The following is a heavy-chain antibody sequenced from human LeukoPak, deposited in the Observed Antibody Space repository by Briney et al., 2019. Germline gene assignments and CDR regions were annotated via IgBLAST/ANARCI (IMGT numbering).Heavy chain of an antibody. CDR3: ARSGPWGAFDI. CDR1: GDSIRSYY. CDR2: IYYSGST. V-gene: IGHV4-59*01. D-gene: IGHD7-27*01. J-gene: IGHJ3*02. Sequence: SETLSLTCTVSGDSIRSYYWSWIRQSPGKGLEWIGHIYYSGSTNYNPSLKSRITISVDRSKNQFSLKLSSVTAADTAVYYCARSGPWGAFDIWGQGTMVTVSS.